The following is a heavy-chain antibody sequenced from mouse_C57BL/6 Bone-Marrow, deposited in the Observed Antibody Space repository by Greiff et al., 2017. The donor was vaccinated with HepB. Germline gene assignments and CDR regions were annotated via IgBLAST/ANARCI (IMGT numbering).Heavy chain of an antibody. Sequence: EVMLVESGAELVKPGASVKLSCTASGFNIKDYYMHWVKQRTEQGLEWIGRIDPEDGETKYAPKFPGQATITADTSSNTAYLQLSSLTSEDTAVYYCALLLRGAMDYWGQGTSVTVSS. CDR3: ALLLRGAMDY. CDR1: GFNIKDYY. J-gene: IGHJ4*01. D-gene: IGHD1-1*01. V-gene: IGHV14-2*01. CDR2: IDPEDGET.